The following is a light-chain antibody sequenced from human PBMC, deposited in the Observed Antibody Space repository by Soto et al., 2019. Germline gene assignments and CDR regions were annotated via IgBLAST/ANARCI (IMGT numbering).Light chain of an antibody. CDR2: DAS. CDR1: QSISSW. CDR3: QQYNSYWAT. V-gene: IGKV1-5*01. Sequence: DIQMTQSPSTLSASVGDRVTITCRASQSISSWLAWYQQKTGKDPKLLIYDASSLESGVPSRFSGSGSGTEFTLTISSLQPDDFATYYCQQYNSYWATFGQGTKVEIK. J-gene: IGKJ1*01.